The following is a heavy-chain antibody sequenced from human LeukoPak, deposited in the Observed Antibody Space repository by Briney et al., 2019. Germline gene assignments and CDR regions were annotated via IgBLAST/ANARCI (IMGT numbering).Heavy chain of an antibody. J-gene: IGHJ5*02. V-gene: IGHV3-20*01. Sequence: TGGSLRLSCAASGFTFDDYGMSWVRQAPGKGLEWVSGINWNGGSTGYADSVKGRFTISRDNAKNSLYLQMNSLRAEDTALYHCARDVRGGWSTNWFDPWGQGTLVTVSS. D-gene: IGHD6-19*01. CDR3: ARDVRGGWSTNWFDP. CDR2: INWNGGST. CDR1: GFTFDDYG.